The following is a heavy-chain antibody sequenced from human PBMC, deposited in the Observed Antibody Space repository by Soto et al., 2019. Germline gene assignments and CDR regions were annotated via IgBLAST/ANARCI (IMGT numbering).Heavy chain of an antibody. CDR3: AKELERSSWYGALDY. CDR1: GFTFSSYG. J-gene: IGHJ4*02. Sequence: PGGSLRLSCAASGFTFSSYGMHWVRQAPGKGLEWVAVISYDGSNKYYADSVKGRFTISRDNSKNTLYLQMNSLRAEDTAVYYCAKELERSSWYGALDYWGQGTLVTVSS. D-gene: IGHD6-13*01. V-gene: IGHV3-30*18. CDR2: ISYDGSNK.